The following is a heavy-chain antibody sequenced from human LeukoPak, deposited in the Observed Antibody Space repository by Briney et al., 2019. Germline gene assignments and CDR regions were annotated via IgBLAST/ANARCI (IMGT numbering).Heavy chain of an antibody. J-gene: IGHJ4*02. CDR3: ARHSPSSYYFDY. Sequence: PSETLSLTCTVSGGSISSYYWSWIRQPPGEGLEWIGYIYYSGSTNYNPSLKSRVTISVDTSKNQFSLKLSSVTAADTAVYYCARHSPSSYYFDYWGQGTLVTVSS. V-gene: IGHV4-59*08. CDR1: GGSISSYY. CDR2: IYYSGST.